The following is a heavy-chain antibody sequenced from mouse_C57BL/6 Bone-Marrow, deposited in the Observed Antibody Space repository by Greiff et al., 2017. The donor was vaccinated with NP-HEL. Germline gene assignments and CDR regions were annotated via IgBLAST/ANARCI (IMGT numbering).Heavy chain of an antibody. V-gene: IGHV1-81*01. CDR3: ARTLYYGSLDY. J-gene: IGHJ2*01. CDR2: IYPRSGNT. Sequence: VQLQQSGAELARPGASVKLSCKASGYTFTSYGISWVKQRTGQGLEWIGEIYPRSGNTYYNEKFKGKATLTADKSSSTAYMGLRSLTSEDSAVYFCARTLYYGSLDYWGQGTTLTVSS. CDR1: GYTFTSYG. D-gene: IGHD1-1*01.